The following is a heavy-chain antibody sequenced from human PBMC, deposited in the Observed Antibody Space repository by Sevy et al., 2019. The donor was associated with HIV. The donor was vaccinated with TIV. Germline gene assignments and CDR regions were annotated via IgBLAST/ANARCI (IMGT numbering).Heavy chain of an antibody. CDR1: GFTFSKYS. CDR3: AREGCTKPHDF. CDR2: LSFGCGEI. V-gene: IGHV3-23*01. J-gene: IGHJ4*02. D-gene: IGHD2-8*01. Sequence: GGSLRLSCAASGFTFSKYSMSWVRQPPGKGLEWVSTLSFGCGEINYADSVKGRFTISRDNSKSSVYLQMNNLRLDDTAVYYCAREGCTKPHDFWGQGTLVTVSS.